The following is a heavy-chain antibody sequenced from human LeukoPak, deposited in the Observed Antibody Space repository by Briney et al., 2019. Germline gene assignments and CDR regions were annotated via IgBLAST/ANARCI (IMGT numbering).Heavy chain of an antibody. V-gene: IGHV1-2*06. J-gene: IGHJ5*02. CDR3: ARDHVNLVVVAATVWFDP. D-gene: IGHD2-15*01. Sequence: ASVKVSCKASGYTXTGYYMHWVRQAPGQGLEWMGRINPNSGGTNYAQKFQGRVTMTRDTSISTAYMELSRLRSDDTAVYYCARDHVNLVVVAATVWFDPWGQGTLVTVSS. CDR2: INPNSGGT. CDR1: GYTXTGYY.